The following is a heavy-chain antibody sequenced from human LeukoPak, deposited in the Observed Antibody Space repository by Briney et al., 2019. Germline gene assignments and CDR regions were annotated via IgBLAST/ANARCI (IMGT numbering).Heavy chain of an antibody. D-gene: IGHD2-15*01. V-gene: IGHV1-18*01. Sequence: ASVRVSCKASYYTFTSYGISWVRQAPGQGLEWMGWISAYNGNTNYAQKLQGRVTMTRDMSTSTVYMEMSSLRSEDTAVYYCARCDHFEVAAKRDWYFDLWGRGTLVTVSS. J-gene: IGHJ2*01. CDR3: ARCDHFEVAAKRDWYFDL. CDR2: ISAYNGNT. CDR1: YYTFTSYG.